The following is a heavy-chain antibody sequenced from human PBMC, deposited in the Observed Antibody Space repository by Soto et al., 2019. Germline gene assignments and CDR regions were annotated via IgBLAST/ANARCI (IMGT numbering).Heavy chain of an antibody. Sequence: GASVKVSCKASGYTFTSYGISWVRQAPGQGLEWMGWISAYNGNTNYAQKLQGRVTMTTDTSTSTAYMELRSLRSDDTAVYYCARDGVVAAPDPYYYGMDVWGQGTTVTVSS. V-gene: IGHV1-18*01. D-gene: IGHD2-15*01. CDR2: ISAYNGNT. J-gene: IGHJ6*02. CDR1: GYTFTSYG. CDR3: ARDGVVAAPDPYYYGMDV.